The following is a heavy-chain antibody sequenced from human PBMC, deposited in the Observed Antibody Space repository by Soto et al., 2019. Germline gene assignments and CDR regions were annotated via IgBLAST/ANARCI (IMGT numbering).Heavy chain of an antibody. D-gene: IGHD3-22*01. V-gene: IGHV4-61*08. J-gene: IGHJ4*02. Sequence: SETLSLTCTVSGDNSGVYYWSWIRQSPGKGLERIGYVYYSGTTNYNPAIKSRFAISVDTSKKQFSLILSSVTVADTAVYYCARGSYYYDSSGYYHYWGQGTLVTVS. CDR1: GDNSGVYY. CDR2: VYYSGTT. CDR3: ARGSYYYDSSGYYHY.